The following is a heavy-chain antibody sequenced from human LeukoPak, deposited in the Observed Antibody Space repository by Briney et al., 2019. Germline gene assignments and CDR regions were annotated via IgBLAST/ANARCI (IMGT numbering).Heavy chain of an antibody. CDR2: IYPGDSDT. D-gene: IGHD2-15*01. CDR3: ARGYCSGGSCYHLDY. V-gene: IGHV5-51*04. CDR1: GYSFTSYW. Sequence: GESLKISCKGSGYSFTSYWIGWVRQMPGKGLEWMGIIYPGDSDTRYSPSFQGQVTISADKPISTAYLQWSSLKASDTAMYYCARGYCSGGSCYHLDYWGQGTLVTVSS. J-gene: IGHJ4*02.